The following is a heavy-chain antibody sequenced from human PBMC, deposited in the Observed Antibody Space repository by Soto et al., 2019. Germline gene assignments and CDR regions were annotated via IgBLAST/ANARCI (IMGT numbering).Heavy chain of an antibody. CDR2: ISYDGSNK. J-gene: IGHJ4*02. Sequence: GGSLRLSCAASGFTFSSYGMHWVRQAPGKGLEWVAVISYDGSNKYYADSVKGRFTISRDNSKNTLYLQMNSLRAEDTAVYYCAAPTPYYYSNYNLYWGQGTLVTVSS. V-gene: IGHV3-30*03. CDR1: GFTFSSYG. CDR3: AAPTPYYYSNYNLY. D-gene: IGHD4-4*01.